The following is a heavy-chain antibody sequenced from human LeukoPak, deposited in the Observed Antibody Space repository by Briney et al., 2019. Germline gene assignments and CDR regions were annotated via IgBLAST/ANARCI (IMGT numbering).Heavy chain of an antibody. V-gene: IGHV3-72*01. CDR2: IRSKANSYAT. D-gene: IGHD6-13*01. Sequence: QTGGSLRLSCAASGFTFSDHYMDWVRQAPGKGLEWVGRIRSKANSYATAYAASVKGRFTISRDNAKNSLYLQMNSLRAEDTAVYYCARERGSSWYDYFDYWGQGTLVTVSS. CDR1: GFTFSDHY. CDR3: ARERGSSWYDYFDY. J-gene: IGHJ4*02.